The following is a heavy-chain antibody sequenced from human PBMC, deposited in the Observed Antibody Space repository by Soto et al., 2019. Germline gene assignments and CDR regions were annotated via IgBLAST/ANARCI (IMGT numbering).Heavy chain of an antibody. CDR2: ISAYNGNT. J-gene: IGHJ6*02. V-gene: IGHV1-18*01. Sequence: QVQLVQSGSELKKPGASVKVSCKASGYTFTSYGITWVRQAPGQGLEWMGWISAYNGNTNYAQKFQGRVTMTTDTXXSXAXXELRSLRADDTAVYYCAREYYYDSSGYPSNYGMDVWGQGTTVTVSS. D-gene: IGHD3-22*01. CDR3: AREYYYDSSGYPSNYGMDV. CDR1: GYTFTSYG.